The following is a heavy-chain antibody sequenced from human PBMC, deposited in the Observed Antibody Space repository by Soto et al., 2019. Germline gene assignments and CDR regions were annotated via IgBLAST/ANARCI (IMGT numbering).Heavy chain of an antibody. CDR2: IWHHGGNK. J-gene: IGHJ6*02. V-gene: IGHV3-33*01. CDR3: VSDETQLERRPSYGKDV. D-gene: IGHD1-1*01. CDR1: GFTFSHYG. Sequence: QMQLEESGGGVVQPGRSLRLSCVASGFTFSHYGMHWVRQAPGKGLEWVAVIWHHGGNKYYADSVKGRFTISRDNARNTLYLQMDSLRGGDTGVYYCVSDETQLERRPSYGKDVWGRGTTVIVSS.